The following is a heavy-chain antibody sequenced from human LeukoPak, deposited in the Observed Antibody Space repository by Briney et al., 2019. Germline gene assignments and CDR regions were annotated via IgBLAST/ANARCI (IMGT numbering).Heavy chain of an antibody. J-gene: IGHJ4*01. V-gene: IGHV4-34*01. CDR2: IYYTGST. CDR3: ASLRYYDINDFDY. D-gene: IGHD3-22*01. CDR1: GGSFSGYY. Sequence: SETLSLTCAVYGGSFSGYYWSWIRQPPGKGLEWIGSIYYTGSTYHNPSLKSRVIMSVDTSKNQFSLKVSSVTAADTAVYYCASLRYYDINDFDYWGHGTLVSVSS.